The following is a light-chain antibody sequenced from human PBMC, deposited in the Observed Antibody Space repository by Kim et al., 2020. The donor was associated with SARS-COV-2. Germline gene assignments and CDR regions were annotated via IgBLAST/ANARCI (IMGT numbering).Light chain of an antibody. V-gene: IGKV3-20*01. Sequence: PGDRATLSCKARPGGSRSSLALYQQRPGQAPRLLIHDASSRATGIPARFSGSGSGTDFTLTISRLEPEDCAVYYCHHYDSSPPTYTFGQGTKLEI. J-gene: IGKJ2*01. CDR2: DAS. CDR1: PGGSRSS. CDR3: HHYDSSPPTYT.